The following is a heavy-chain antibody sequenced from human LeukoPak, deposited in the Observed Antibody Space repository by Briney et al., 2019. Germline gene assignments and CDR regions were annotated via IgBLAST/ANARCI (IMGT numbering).Heavy chain of an antibody. CDR2: ISGSGGST. CDR1: GFSFSSYG. J-gene: IGHJ5*01. Sequence: GGSLRLSCEGSGFSFSSYGMSWVRQAPGKGLEWVSSISGSGGSTYFADSVKGRFNISRDNVKNTVYLQMNSLRVEDTAIYYCVKLSLTAAGRGKTWFDLWGQGTLASVSS. V-gene: IGHV3-23*01. CDR3: VKLSLTAAGRGKTWFDL. D-gene: IGHD6-13*01.